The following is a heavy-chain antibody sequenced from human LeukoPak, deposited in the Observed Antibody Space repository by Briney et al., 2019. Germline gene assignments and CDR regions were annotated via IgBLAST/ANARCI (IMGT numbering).Heavy chain of an antibody. D-gene: IGHD2-2*01. Sequence: SETLSLTCAVYGGSFSGYYWSWIRQPPGKGQEWIGEINHSGSTNYNPSLKSRVTISVDTSKNQFSLKLSSVTAADTAVYYCAREGLRDSSTSSLVDPWGQGTLVTVSS. CDR3: AREGLRDSSTSSLVDP. CDR1: GGSFSGYY. V-gene: IGHV4-34*01. CDR2: INHSGST. J-gene: IGHJ5*02.